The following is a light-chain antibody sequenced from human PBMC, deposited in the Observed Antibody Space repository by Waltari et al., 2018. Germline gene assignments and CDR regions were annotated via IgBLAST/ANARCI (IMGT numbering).Light chain of an antibody. J-gene: IGKJ1*01. CDR1: QSISSY. CDR2: AAS. CDR3: QQSYSTPRT. V-gene: IGKV1-39*01. Sequence: DIQMTQSPSSLSASVGDRVTITCRASQSISSYLNWYQHKQGKAPKLLIYAASSLQSGVPSRFSGSGSGTDFTLTISSLQPEDFATYYCQQSYSTPRTFGQGTQVEIK.